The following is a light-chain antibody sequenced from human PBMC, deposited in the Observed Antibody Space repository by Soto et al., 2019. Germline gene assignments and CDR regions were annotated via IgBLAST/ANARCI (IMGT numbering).Light chain of an antibody. J-gene: IGLJ3*02. CDR3: QVWDSTSDHPWV. CDR2: YDS. V-gene: IGLV3-21*04. Sequence: SYELTQPPSVSVAPGKTARITCGGNNIGSKSVHWYQQKPGQAPVVVIYYDSDRPSGIPERFSGSNSGHTATMTISRVEDGDEADYYCQVWDSTSDHPWVFGGGTKLTVL. CDR1: NIGSKS.